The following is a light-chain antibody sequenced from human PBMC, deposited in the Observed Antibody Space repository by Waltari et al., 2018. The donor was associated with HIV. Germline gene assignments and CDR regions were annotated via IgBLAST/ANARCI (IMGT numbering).Light chain of an antibody. CDR3: VLYMGRGISL. J-gene: IGLJ2*01. V-gene: IGLV8-61*01. CDR2: SSN. Sequence: QTVVTQEPSFSVSPGGTVTLTCGLSSGSVSTSYYPSWYQQTPGQAPRTLFYSSNTRSSGVPDRFSGSILGNKAALTITGAQADDESDYYCVLYMGRGISLFGGGTKLTVL. CDR1: SGSVSTSYY.